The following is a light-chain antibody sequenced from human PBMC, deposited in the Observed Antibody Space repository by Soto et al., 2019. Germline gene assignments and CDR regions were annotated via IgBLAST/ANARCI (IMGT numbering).Light chain of an antibody. Sequence: QSALTQPRSVSGSPGQSVTISCTGTSSDIGGYNYVSWYQQHPGKAPELLIYQVTKRPSGIPDRFSGSKSGNTASLTVSGLQGDDEADYYCSSYAGRNHLMSGGGTKLTVL. CDR3: SSYAGRNHLM. CDR2: QVT. J-gene: IGLJ3*02. V-gene: IGLV2-11*01. CDR1: SSDIGGYNY.